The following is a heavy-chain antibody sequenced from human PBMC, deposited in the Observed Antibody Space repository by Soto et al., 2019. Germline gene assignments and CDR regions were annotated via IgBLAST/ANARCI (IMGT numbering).Heavy chain of an antibody. CDR1: GGCFWGFC. D-gene: IGHD4-17*01. Sequence: PSETLSVTRGVDGGCFWGFCCSRIRKTPGKGLEWIGYIYYSGSTYYNPSLKSRVTISVDTSKNQFSLKLSSVTAADTAVYYCATFKRGTVTRGGAFDIWGQGTMVTVSS. CDR3: ATFKRGTVTRGGAFDI. J-gene: IGHJ3*02. CDR2: IYYSGST. V-gene: IGHV4-59*06.